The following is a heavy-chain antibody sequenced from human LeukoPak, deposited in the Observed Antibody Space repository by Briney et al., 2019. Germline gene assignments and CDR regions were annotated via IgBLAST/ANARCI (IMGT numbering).Heavy chain of an antibody. V-gene: IGHV3-66*01. J-gene: IGHJ3*02. Sequence: GSLRLSCAASGFTVSSNYMSWVRQAPGKGLEWVSVIYSGGSTYYADSVKGRFTISRDNSKNTLYLQMNSLRAEDTAVYYCARFKSLTGYYLPYAFDIWGQGTMVTVSS. CDR3: ARFKSLTGYYLPYAFDI. CDR2: IYSGGST. CDR1: GFTVSSNY. D-gene: IGHD3-9*01.